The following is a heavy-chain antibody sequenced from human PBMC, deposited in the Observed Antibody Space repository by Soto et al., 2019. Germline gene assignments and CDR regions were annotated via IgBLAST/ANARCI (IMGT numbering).Heavy chain of an antibody. CDR1: GGSFSHYG. CDR2: IVPIFGTT. V-gene: IGHV1-69*01. Sequence: QVQLVQSGSEVKKSGSSVKVSCTSSGGSFSHYGIIWVRQAPGQGLEWMGGIVPIFGTTNYAQKFRGRITISADESSNTAYMEMSSLRSEDSAVYYCARGVGPGNQRDDYNLRYFDQWGQGTLVTVSS. J-gene: IGHJ4*02. D-gene: IGHD4-4*01. CDR3: ARGVGPGNQRDDYNLRYFDQ.